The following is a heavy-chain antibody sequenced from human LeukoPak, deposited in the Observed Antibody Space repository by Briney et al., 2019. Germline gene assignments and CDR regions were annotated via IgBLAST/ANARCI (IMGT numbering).Heavy chain of an antibody. J-gene: IGHJ6*02. CDR2: ISSTSEHI. Sequence: GGSLRLSCAASGFTFSNYNMYWVAQAPGKELEWVSSISSTSEHIYYADSVKGRFTISRDNAKNSLYLQMNSLRAEDTAVYYCARAPYGSGYGMDVWGQGTTVTVSS. CDR3: ARAPYGSGYGMDV. CDR1: GFTFSNYN. V-gene: IGHV3-21*01. D-gene: IGHD3-10*01.